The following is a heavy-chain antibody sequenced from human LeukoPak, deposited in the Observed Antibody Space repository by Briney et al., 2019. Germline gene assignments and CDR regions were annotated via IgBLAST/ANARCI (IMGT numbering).Heavy chain of an antibody. CDR1: GFTFSSYA. CDR3: ARPYYDSSGYYYWGNAFDI. D-gene: IGHD3-22*01. Sequence: GGSLRLSSAASGFTFSSYAMHWARQAPGKGLEWVAVIWYDGSNKYYADSVKGRFTISRDNSKNTLYLQMNSLRAEDTAVYYCARPYYDSSGYYYWGNAFDIWGQGTMVTVSS. CDR2: IWYDGSNK. J-gene: IGHJ3*02. V-gene: IGHV3-33*01.